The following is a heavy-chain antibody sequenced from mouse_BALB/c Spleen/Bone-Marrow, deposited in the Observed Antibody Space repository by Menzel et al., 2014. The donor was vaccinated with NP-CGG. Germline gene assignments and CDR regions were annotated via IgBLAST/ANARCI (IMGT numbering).Heavy chain of an antibody. CDR1: GFTFSSFG. D-gene: IGHD2-2*01. Sequence: EVKLAESGGGLVQPGGSRKLSCAASGFTFSSFGMHWVRRAPEKGLEWVAYISSGSSNINYADTVKGRFTISRDNPKNTLFLQMTSLRSEDTAMYYCARWGYYYAMDYWGQGTSVTVSS. V-gene: IGHV5-17*02. CDR2: ISSGSSNI. J-gene: IGHJ4*01. CDR3: ARWGYYYAMDY.